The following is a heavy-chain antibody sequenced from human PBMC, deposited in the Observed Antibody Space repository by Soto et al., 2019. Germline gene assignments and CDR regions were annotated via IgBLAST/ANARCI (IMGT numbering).Heavy chain of an antibody. CDR1: GFTFSSYG. CDR3: ARDRISGLVYYYYYGMDV. Sequence: QVQLVESGGGVVQPGRSLRLSCAASGFTFSSYGMHWVRQAPGKGLEWVAVIWYDGSNKYYADSVKGRFTISRDNSKNTLDLQMNSLRAEDTAVYYCARDRISGLVYYYYYGMDVWGQGTTVTVSS. CDR2: IWYDGSNK. J-gene: IGHJ6*02. V-gene: IGHV3-33*01. D-gene: IGHD6-19*01.